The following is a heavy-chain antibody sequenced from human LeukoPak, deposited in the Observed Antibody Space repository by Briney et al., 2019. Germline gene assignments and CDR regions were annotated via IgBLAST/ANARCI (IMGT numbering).Heavy chain of an antibody. Sequence: GGSLRLSCAASGFIFSNYGMSWVRQAPGKGLEWVSSISFSSTHIYYADSIQGRFTISRDNAKNTLYLQMNSLRVEDTALYYCARDLHSIDYWGQGTLVTVSS. D-gene: IGHD2/OR15-2a*01. J-gene: IGHJ4*02. CDR2: ISFSSTHI. V-gene: IGHV3-21*01. CDR1: GFIFSNYG. CDR3: ARDLHSIDY.